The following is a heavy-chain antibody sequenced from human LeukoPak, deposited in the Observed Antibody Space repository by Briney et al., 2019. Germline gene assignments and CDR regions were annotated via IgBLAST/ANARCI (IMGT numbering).Heavy chain of an antibody. CDR1: GSTFTGYY. Sequence: ASVKVSCKASGSTFTGYYMHWVRQAPGQGLEWMGRINPNSGGTNYAQKFQGRVTMTRDTSISTAYMELSRLRSDDTAVYYCARWYYDSSGYYETFDYWGQGTLVTVSS. J-gene: IGHJ4*02. D-gene: IGHD3-22*01. CDR2: INPNSGGT. V-gene: IGHV1-2*06. CDR3: ARWYYDSSGYYETFDY.